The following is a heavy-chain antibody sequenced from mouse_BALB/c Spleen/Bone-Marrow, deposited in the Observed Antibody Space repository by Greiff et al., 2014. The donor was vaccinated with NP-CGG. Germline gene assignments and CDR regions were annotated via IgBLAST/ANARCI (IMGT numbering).Heavy chain of an antibody. J-gene: IGHJ3*01. D-gene: IGHD2-3*01. V-gene: IGHV14-3*02. Sequence: VQLKESGAELVKPGASVKLSCPTSGFNIKDTYIHWVKQRPEQGLEWIGRIDPANGNTKYDPEFQGKATITADTSSNTAYLHLSSLTSEDTAVYSCAHDAPFAYWGQGTLVTVSA. CDR1: GFNIKDTY. CDR2: IDPANGNT. CDR3: AHDAPFAY.